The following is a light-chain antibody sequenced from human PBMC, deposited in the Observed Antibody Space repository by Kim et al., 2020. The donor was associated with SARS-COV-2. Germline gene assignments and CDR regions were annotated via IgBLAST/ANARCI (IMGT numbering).Light chain of an antibody. CDR2: GAF. J-gene: IGKJ1*01. CDR1: QRISKD. CDR3: QQSYSGPPT. V-gene: IGKV1-39*01. Sequence: ASVGDRVTITCRASQRISKDLNWYQHRPGKAPKLLIFGAFNLQSGVPPRFSGSGSGTEFTLTITSLQPEDFATYYCQQSYSGPPTFGQGTKVDIK.